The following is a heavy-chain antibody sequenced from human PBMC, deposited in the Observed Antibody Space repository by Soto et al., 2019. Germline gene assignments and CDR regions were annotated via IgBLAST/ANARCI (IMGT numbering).Heavy chain of an antibody. D-gene: IGHD3-22*01. CDR3: ARQRGGVYYDSSGYLYYFDY. J-gene: IGHJ4*02. CDR2: IYYSGST. Sequence: SETLSLTCTVSGGSISSSSYYWGWIRQPPGKGLEWIGSIYYSGSTYYNPSLKSRVTISVDTSKNQFSLKLSSVTAADTAVYYCARQRGGVYYDSSGYLYYFDYWGQGTLVTVSS. CDR1: GGSISSSSYY. V-gene: IGHV4-39*01.